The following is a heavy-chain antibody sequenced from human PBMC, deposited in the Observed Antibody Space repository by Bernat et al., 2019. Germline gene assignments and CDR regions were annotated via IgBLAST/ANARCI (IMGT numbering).Heavy chain of an antibody. V-gene: IGHV1-3*01. CDR1: GYTFTSYA. CDR3: ARDWVVPAAIWQRRYNWFDP. D-gene: IGHD2-2*01. CDR2: INAGNGNT. Sequence: QVQLVQSGAEVKKPGASVKVSCKASGYTFTSYAMHWVRQAPGQRLEWMRWINAGNGNTKYSQKFQGRVTITRDTSASTAYMELSSLRSEDTAVYYCARDWVVPAAIWQRRYNWFDPWGQGTLVTVSS. J-gene: IGHJ5*02.